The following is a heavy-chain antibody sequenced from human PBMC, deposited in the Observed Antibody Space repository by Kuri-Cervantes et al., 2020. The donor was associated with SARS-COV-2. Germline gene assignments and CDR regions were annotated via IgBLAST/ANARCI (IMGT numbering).Heavy chain of an antibody. J-gene: IGHJ4*02. CDR1: GFTFSSYW. Sequence: GESLKISCAASGFTFSSYWMSWVRQAPGKGLEWVANIKQDGGEKYYVDSVKGRFTISRDNAKNSLYLQMNSLRAEDTAVYYCARDREFIAARIFDYWGQGTLVTVSS. CDR3: ARDREFIAARIFDY. D-gene: IGHD6-6*01. V-gene: IGHV3-7*01. CDR2: IKQDGGEK.